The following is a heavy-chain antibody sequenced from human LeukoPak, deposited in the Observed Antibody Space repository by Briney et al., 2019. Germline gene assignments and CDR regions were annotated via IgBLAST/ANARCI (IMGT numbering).Heavy chain of an antibody. CDR3: SRTPFSLYGSDI. CDR2: IDSYGNTS. Sequence: GESLRLSCAASGFTFSDYWMHWVRQGPAKGLEWDSRIDSYGNTSTYADSVQGRFTISRDSAKNTLYLQMKRMRAEDTAVYYCSRTPFSLYGSDIWGQGTLVTVSA. D-gene: IGHD2-8*01. CDR1: GFTFSDYW. J-gene: IGHJ3*02. V-gene: IGHV3-74*01.